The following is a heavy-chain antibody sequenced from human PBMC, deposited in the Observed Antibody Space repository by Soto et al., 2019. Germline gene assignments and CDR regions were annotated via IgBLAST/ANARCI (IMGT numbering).Heavy chain of an antibody. CDR2: IYYSGNT. Sequence: SETLSLTCIVSGGSISIGNYYWTWIRQPPGKGLEWIGYIYYSGNTYYNPSLKSRVTISVDTSKNQFSLKLSSVTAADTAVYYCARDAERRNGYTHFDYWGQGTLVTVS. CDR1: GGSISIGNYY. J-gene: IGHJ4*02. D-gene: IGHD5-12*01. CDR3: ARDAERRNGYTHFDY. V-gene: IGHV4-30-4*01.